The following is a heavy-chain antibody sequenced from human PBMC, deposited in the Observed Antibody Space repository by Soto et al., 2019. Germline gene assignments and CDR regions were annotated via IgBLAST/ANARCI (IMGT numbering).Heavy chain of an antibody. CDR1: GGSISSGGYY. D-gene: IGHD3-3*01. CDR3: ARASSSYDFWSGYSLFEYYGMAV. CDR2: IYYSGST. J-gene: IGHJ6*02. V-gene: IGHV4-31*03. Sequence: QVQLQESGPGLVKPSQTLSLTCTVSGGSISSGGYYWSWIRQHPGKGLEWIGYIYYSGSTYYNPSLKSRVTISVGSSKNHFTRKLSSVTAADTAVYYCARASSSYDFWSGYSLFEYYGMAVWGQGTTVTVSS.